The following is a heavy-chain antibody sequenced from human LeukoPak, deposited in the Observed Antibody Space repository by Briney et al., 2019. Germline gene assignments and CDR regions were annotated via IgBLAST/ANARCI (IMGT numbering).Heavy chain of an antibody. J-gene: IGHJ4*02. D-gene: IGHD5-12*01. CDR1: GFTFSSYG. Sequence: PGRSLRLSCAASGFTFSSYGMHWVRQAPGKGLEWVAVISYDGSNKYYADSVKGRFTTSRDNSKNTLYLQMNSLRAEDTAVYYCAKESGEFLRYFDYWGQGTLVTVSS. CDR2: ISYDGSNK. CDR3: AKESGEFLRYFDY. V-gene: IGHV3-30*18.